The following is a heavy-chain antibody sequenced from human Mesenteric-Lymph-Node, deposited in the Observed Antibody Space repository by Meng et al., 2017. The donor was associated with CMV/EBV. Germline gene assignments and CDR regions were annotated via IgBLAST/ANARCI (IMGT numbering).Heavy chain of an antibody. CDR2: INWNGDST. D-gene: IGHD1-26*01. J-gene: IGHJ6*02. V-gene: IGHV3-20*04. Sequence: ESLKISCAASGFTFDDSALSWVRQAPGKGLEWVSGINWNGDSTGYADSVKGRFFISRDNAKNTLYLQMNSLRAEDTAVYYCAREDEGRAGYGMDVWGQGATVTVSX. CDR3: AREDEGRAGYGMDV. CDR1: GFTFDDSA.